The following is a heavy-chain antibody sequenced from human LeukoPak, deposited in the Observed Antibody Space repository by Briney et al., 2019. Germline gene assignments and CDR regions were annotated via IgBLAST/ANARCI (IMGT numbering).Heavy chain of an antibody. J-gene: IGHJ4*02. CDR2: ISGSGVST. CDR3: VYSSGWYYFDY. Sequence: GGSLRLSCAAFGFTFSSYAMSWVRQAPGKGLEWVSGISGSGVSTYYADSVKGRFTISRDNSKNTLYLQMNSLRAEDTAVYYCVYSSGWYYFDYWGQGSLVTVSS. D-gene: IGHD6-19*01. CDR1: GFTFSSYA. V-gene: IGHV3-23*01.